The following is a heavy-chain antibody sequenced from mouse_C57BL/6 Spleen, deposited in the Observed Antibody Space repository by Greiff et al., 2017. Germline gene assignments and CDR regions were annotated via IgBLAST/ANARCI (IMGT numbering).Heavy chain of an antibody. V-gene: IGHV8-8*01. J-gene: IGHJ2*01. D-gene: IGHD2-1*01. CDR1: GFSLSTFGMG. Sequence: QVTLKVSGPGILQPSQTLSLTCSFSGFSLSTFGMGVGWIRQPSGKGLEWLAHIWWDDDRYYHPALKSRLTISKDTSKHQVFLKISNVDTADTATYYCARIGYYDNPYFDYWGQGTTRTVSS. CDR2: IWWDDDR. CDR3: ARIGYYDNPYFDY.